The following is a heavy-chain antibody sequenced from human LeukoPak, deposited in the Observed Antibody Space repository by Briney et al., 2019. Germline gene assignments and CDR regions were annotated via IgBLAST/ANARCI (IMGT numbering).Heavy chain of an antibody. CDR2: IYHSGST. CDR1: GGSISSGGYS. Sequence: KPSETLSLTCAVSGGSISSGGYSWSWIRQPPGKGLEWIGYIYHSGSTYYNPSLKSRVTISVDRSKNQFSLKLSSVTAADTAVYYCAREGSGDYRHWYFDLWGRGTLVTVSS. CDR3: AREGSGDYRHWYFDL. J-gene: IGHJ2*01. D-gene: IGHD4-17*01. V-gene: IGHV4-30-2*01.